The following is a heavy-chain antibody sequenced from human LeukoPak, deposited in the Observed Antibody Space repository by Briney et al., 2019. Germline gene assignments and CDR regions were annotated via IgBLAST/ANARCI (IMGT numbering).Heavy chain of an antibody. D-gene: IGHD1-26*01. CDR2: ISGSGGST. CDR1: GFTFSSYA. CDR3: AKGKGSGSDLFYSYYYMDV. V-gene: IGHV3-23*01. J-gene: IGHJ6*03. Sequence: GRSLRLSCAASGFTFSSYAMSWVRQAPGKGLEWVSAISGSGGSTYYADSVKGRFTISRDNSKNTLYLQMNSLRAEDTAVYYCAKGKGSGSDLFYSYYYMDVWGKGTTVTVSS.